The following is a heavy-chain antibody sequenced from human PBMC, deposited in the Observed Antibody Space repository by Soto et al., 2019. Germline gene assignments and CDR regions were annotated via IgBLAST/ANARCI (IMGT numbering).Heavy chain of an antibody. D-gene: IGHD6-19*01. CDR1: GYTFTRYY. J-gene: IGHJ4*02. Sequence: ASVKVSCKASGYTFTRYYMHWVRQAPGQGLEWMGIIDPSGGSTSYAQKFLARVTMTRDTSTTTVYMELSSLRSEDTAVYYCARERSGKAFDYWGQGTLVTVS. V-gene: IGHV1-46*03. CDR3: ARERSGKAFDY. CDR2: IDPSGGST.